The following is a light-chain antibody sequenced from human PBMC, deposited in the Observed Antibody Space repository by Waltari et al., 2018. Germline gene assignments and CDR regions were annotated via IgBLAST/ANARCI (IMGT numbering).Light chain of an antibody. Sequence: QSALTQPASVSGSPGQSITISCTGTSSDVGGYNAVPWYQQHPGKAPKLMIFDVSKRPSGVSYRFSGSKSGNTASLTISGLQAEDEADYYCSSYTSSSTWVFGGGTKLTVL. CDR2: DVS. J-gene: IGLJ3*02. V-gene: IGLV2-14*03. CDR1: SSDVGGYNA. CDR3: SSYTSSSTWV.